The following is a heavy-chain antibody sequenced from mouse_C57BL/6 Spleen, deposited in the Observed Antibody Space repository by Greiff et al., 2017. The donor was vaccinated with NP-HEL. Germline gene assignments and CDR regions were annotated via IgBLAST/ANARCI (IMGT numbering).Heavy chain of an antibody. CDR3: AKPRLLMGYAMDY. CDR2: IYPGDGDT. Sequence: QVQLQQSGPELVKPGASVKISCKASGYAFSSSWMNWVKQRPGKGLEWIGRIYPGDGDTNYNGKFKGKATLTADKSSSTAYMQLSSLTSEDSAVYFCAKPRLLMGYAMDYWGQGTSVTVSS. J-gene: IGHJ4*01. CDR1: GYAFSSSW. V-gene: IGHV1-82*01. D-gene: IGHD2-1*01.